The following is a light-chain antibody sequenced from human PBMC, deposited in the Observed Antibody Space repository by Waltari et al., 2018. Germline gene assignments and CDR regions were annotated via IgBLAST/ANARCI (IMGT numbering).Light chain of an antibody. CDR3: QQSYSTPGT. CDR1: KSISSS. J-gene: IGKJ5*01. Sequence: DIKMILSQSSLFAYLGDRVTITSWASKSISSSINWYQQNPGKAPKLLIYAASSLQSGVPSRFSVIVSGTDFTLTISSLQPINLATYYCQQSYSTPGTYGQGTLLESK. CDR2: AAS. V-gene: IGKV1-39*01.